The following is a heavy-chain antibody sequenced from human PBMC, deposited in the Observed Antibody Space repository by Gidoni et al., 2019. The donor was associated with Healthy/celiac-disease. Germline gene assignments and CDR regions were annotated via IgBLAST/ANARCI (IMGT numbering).Heavy chain of an antibody. J-gene: IGHJ4*02. V-gene: IGHV1-69*01. D-gene: IGHD4-17*01. CDR2: IIPIFGTA. CDR1: GGPFSSSA. Sequence: QVQLVQSGDEVQKPASSVKVTCKASGGPFSSSAISWVRQAPGQGLEWMGGIIPIFGTANYAQKCQGRVTITADESTSTAYMELSSLRSEDTAVYYCASQTTAQSYFDYWGQGTLVTVSS. CDR3: ASQTTAQSYFDY.